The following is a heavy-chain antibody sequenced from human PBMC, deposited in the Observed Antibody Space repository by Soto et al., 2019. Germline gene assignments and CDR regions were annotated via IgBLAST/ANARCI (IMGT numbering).Heavy chain of an antibody. Sequence: GGSLRLSCAASGFTFSNYGMHWVRQAPGKGLEWVAVISYDGFDKYYADSVKGRFTISRDKSKNTLYLQMNSLRAEDTAVFYCVRERGYYFDHWGQGTLVTVSS. CDR1: GFTFSNYG. J-gene: IGHJ4*02. CDR2: ISYDGFDK. CDR3: VRERGYYFDH. V-gene: IGHV3-30*03. D-gene: IGHD2-15*01.